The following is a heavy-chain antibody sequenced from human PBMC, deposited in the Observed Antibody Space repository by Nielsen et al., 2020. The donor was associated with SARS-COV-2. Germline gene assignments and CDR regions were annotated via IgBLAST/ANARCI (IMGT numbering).Heavy chain of an antibody. CDR1: GGSFSSNSYY. V-gene: IGHV4-39*01. Sequence: SETLSPTCTVSGGSFSSNSYYWGWIRQPPGKGLEWIASIYYSGTTYYNPSLKSRVAISIDTSKNQFSLKVTSVTAADTAVYYCARSGPRRNNAFDIWGQGSMVTVSS. J-gene: IGHJ3*02. CDR3: ARSGPRRNNAFDI. D-gene: IGHD1-26*01. CDR2: IYYSGTT.